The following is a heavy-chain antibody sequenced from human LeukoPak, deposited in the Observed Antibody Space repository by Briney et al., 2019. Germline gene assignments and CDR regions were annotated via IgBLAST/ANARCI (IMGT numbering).Heavy chain of an antibody. J-gene: IGHJ1*01. CDR2: ISSSSSTI. CDR3: VRDGDYYDRSGYEVEYLQH. CDR1: GFTFSSYW. D-gene: IGHD3-22*01. Sequence: GGSLRLSCAASGFTFSSYWMNWVRQAPGKGLEWVSYISSSSSTIYYADSVKGRFTISRDNAKNSLYLQMNSLRAEDTAVYYCVRDGDYYDRSGYEVEYLQHWGQGTLVTVSS. V-gene: IGHV3-48*01.